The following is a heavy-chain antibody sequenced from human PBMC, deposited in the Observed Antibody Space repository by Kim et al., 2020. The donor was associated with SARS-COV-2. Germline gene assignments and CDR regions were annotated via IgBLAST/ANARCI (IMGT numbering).Heavy chain of an antibody. J-gene: IGHJ5*02. CDR3: ARVVHSSSWVLGWFDP. CDR2: ISAYNGNT. D-gene: IGHD6-13*01. CDR1: GYTFTSYG. Sequence: ASVKVSCKASGYTFTSYGISWVRQAPGQGLEWMGWISAYNGNTNYAQKLQGRVTMTTDTSTSTAYMELRSLRSDDTAVYYCARVVHSSSWVLGWFDPWGQGTLVTVSS. V-gene: IGHV1-18*01.